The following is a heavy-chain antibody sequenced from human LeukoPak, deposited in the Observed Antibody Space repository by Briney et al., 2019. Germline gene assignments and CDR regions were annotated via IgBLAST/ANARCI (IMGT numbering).Heavy chain of an antibody. V-gene: IGHV4-34*01. CDR3: VRGFCRGDSCYSAEYFQH. CDR1: GDSFSGYY. Sequence: KPSETLSLTCDVYGDSFSGYYWTWIRQTPEKGLEWIGEIIHNGSRSVNPSLESRVTISVDTSKNQFSLKLTSVTAADTSVYHCVRGFCRGDSCYSAEYFQHWGQGTLVTVSS. CDR2: IIHNGSR. J-gene: IGHJ1*01. D-gene: IGHD2-15*01.